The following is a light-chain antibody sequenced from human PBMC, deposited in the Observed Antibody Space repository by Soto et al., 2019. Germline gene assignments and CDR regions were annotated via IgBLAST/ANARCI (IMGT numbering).Light chain of an antibody. Sequence: SYVLTQPPSVSVAPGQTARISCGGDNIEYKSVHWYHQKPGQAPVLVVYDDGDRPSGIPERFSGSNSGNTATLTISRVEAGDEADYFCQVWNSGSDHLVVFGGGTKLTVL. J-gene: IGLJ2*01. CDR2: DDG. CDR1: NIEYKS. CDR3: QVWNSGSDHLVV. V-gene: IGLV3-21*02.